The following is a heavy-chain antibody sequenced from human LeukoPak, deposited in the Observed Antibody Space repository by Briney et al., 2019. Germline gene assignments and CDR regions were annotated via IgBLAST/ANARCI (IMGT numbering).Heavy chain of an antibody. V-gene: IGHV4-59*01. CDR3: ARGAGTRILTGYYY. J-gene: IGHJ4*02. Sequence: SETLSLTCTVSGGSISSYYWSWIRQPPGKGLEWIGYIYYSGSTNYNPSLKSRVTISVDTSKNQFSPKLSSVTAADTAVYYCARGAGTRILTGYYYWGQGTLVTVSS. CDR1: GGSISSYY. CDR2: IYYSGST. D-gene: IGHD3-9*01.